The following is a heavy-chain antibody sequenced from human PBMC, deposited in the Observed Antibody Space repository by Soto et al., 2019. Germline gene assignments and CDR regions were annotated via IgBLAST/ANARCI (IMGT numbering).Heavy chain of an antibody. J-gene: IGHJ5*01. D-gene: IGHD4-4*01. Sequence: KPSETLSLTCTVSGASVTSNHFFWGWIRRPPGRGLEWIASISRDGSTYIRPCLKSRVSMSLDTSKNQFSLQLTSVTAADTAVYFCGKMLTVTSGHSDFDSWCQGTLVTVSS. CDR1: GASVTSNHFF. CDR2: ISRDGST. CDR3: GKMLTVTSGHSDFDS. V-gene: IGHV4-39*01.